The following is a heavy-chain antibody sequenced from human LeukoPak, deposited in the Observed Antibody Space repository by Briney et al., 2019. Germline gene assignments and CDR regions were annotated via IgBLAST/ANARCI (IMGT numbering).Heavy chain of an antibody. CDR1: GFTFSSYA. D-gene: IGHD4-17*01. CDR3: AKAQSGYSDLEY. V-gene: IGHV3-23*01. J-gene: IGHJ4*02. Sequence: GGSLRLSCAASGFTFSSYAMSWVRQAPGKGVEWVSVISGSGGTTYYADSVKGRFIISRDNSKNTLYMQMNSLRAEDTAVYYCAKAQSGYSDLEYWGQGTLVTISS. CDR2: ISGSGGTT.